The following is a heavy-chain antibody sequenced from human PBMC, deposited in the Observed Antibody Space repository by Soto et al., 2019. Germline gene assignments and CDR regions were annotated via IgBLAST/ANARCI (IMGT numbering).Heavy chain of an antibody. CDR1: GYIFSDYY. D-gene: IGHD6-19*01. J-gene: IGHJ4*02. CDR3: ARAAGSGWSLAY. Sequence: QGQLVESGGGLVQPGGSLRLTCAASGYIFSDYYMTWIRQAPGKGLEWVTYISTSVTIISYADSVKGRFTISRDDAKNSLYLQMNSLRADDTAIYYCARAAGSGWSLAYWGQGTLVTVSS. CDR2: ISTSVTII. V-gene: IGHV3-11*01.